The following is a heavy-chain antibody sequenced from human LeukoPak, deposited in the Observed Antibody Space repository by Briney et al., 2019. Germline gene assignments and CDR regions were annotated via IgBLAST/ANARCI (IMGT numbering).Heavy chain of an antibody. V-gene: IGHV4-34*01. CDR1: GGSFSGYY. CDR3: ARVYYSSSYDYWYFDL. D-gene: IGHD6-13*01. CDR2: IHHSGRT. J-gene: IGHJ2*01. Sequence: SETLSLTCAVYGGSFSGYYWSWIRQPPGKGLEWIVSIHHSGRTYYNPSLKSRVTISVDTSKNQFSLKLSSVTAADTAVYYCARVYYSSSYDYWYFDLWGRGTLVTVSS.